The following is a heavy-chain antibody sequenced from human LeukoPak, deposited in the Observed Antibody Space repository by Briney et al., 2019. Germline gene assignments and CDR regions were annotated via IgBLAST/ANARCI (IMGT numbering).Heavy chain of an antibody. V-gene: IGHV4-4*07. D-gene: IGHD3-10*01. CDR1: GGSISSYY. CDR2: IYTSGST. CDR3: ARGHRFGESTHAFDT. Sequence: SETLSLTCTVSGGSISSYYWSWIRQPAGKGLEWIGRIYTSGSTNYNPPLKSRVTMSVDTSKNQFSLKLSSVTAADTAVYYCARGHRFGESTHAFDTWGQGTMVTVSS. J-gene: IGHJ3*02.